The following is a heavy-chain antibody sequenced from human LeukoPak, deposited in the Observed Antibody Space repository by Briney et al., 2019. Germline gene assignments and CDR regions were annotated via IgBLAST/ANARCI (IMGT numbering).Heavy chain of an antibody. CDR3: ARAAAGNSLGAFDI. CDR2: ISYDGSNK. J-gene: IGHJ3*02. D-gene: IGHD6-13*01. Sequence: QPGRSLRLSCAASGFTFSSYAMHWVRQAPGKGLEWVAVISYDGSNKYYADSVKGRFTISRDNSKNTLYLQMNSLRAEDTAVYYCARAAAGNSLGAFDIWGQETMVTVSS. V-gene: IGHV3-30-3*01. CDR1: GFTFSSYA.